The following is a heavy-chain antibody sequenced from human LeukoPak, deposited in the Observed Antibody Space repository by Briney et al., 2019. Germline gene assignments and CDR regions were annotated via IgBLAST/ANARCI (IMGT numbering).Heavy chain of an antibody. CDR1: GFTVSSNY. CDR2: IYSGGST. V-gene: IGHV3-66*04. CDR3: ARLRPTYYYGSGLKYYFDY. D-gene: IGHD3-10*01. Sequence: GGSLRLSCAASGFTVSSNYMSWVRQAPGKGLEWVSVIYSGGSTYYADSVKGRFTFSRDNSKNTLYLQMNSLRAEDTAVYYCARLRPTYYYGSGLKYYFDYWGQGTLVTVSS. J-gene: IGHJ4*02.